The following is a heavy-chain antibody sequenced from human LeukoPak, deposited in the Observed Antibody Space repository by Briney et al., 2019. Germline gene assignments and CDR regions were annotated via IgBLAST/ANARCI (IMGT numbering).Heavy chain of an antibody. Sequence: PGGSLRLSCAASGFTFSSYSMNWVRQAPGKGLEWVSSISSSGGYIYYADSVKGRFTISRDNAKNSLYLQMNSLRAEDTAVYYCARRGYSGYVFDYWGQGTLVTVSS. CDR1: GFTFSSYS. CDR3: ARRGYSGYVFDY. V-gene: IGHV3-21*01. D-gene: IGHD5-12*01. J-gene: IGHJ4*02. CDR2: ISSSGGYI.